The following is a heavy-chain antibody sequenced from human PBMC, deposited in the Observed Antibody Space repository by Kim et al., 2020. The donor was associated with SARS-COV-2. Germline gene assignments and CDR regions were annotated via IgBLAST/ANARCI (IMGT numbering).Heavy chain of an antibody. J-gene: IGHJ4*02. CDR3: ARVHYYDSSGYPH. CDR1: GFTFSSYS. V-gene: IGHV3-48*02. D-gene: IGHD3-22*01. CDR2: ISSSSSTI. Sequence: GGSLRLSCAASGFTFSSYSMSWVRQAPGKGLEWVSYISSSSSTIYYADSVKVRFTISRDNAKNSLYLQMNSLRDEDTAVYYCARVHYYDSSGYPHWGRGTLVTVSS.